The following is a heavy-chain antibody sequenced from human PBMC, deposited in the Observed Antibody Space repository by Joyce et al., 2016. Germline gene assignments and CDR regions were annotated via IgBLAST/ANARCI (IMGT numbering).Heavy chain of an antibody. CDR2: IRGSGGST. CDR1: ELTFSSYA. D-gene: IGHD2/OR15-2a*01. V-gene: IGHV3-23*01. J-gene: IGHJ6*02. Sequence: EVQVLESGGGLVQPGGSLRLSCAASELTFSSYAMTWVRQAPGKGLEWVSAIRGSGGSTNYADSVKGRFTISRDNSKNTLYLQMNSLRAEDTAIYYCAKLLYAQYYYGMDVWGQGTTVTVSS. CDR3: AKLLYAQYYYGMDV.